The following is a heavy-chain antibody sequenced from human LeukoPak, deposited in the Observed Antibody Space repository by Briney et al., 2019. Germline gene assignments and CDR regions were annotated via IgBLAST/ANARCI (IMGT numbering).Heavy chain of an antibody. CDR3: ARLRRVGATPFDY. Sequence: SETLSLTCTVSGGSVSNDYWSWVRQPPGKALEWIGNIYYSGSTNYNPSLKSRVTISVDTSKNQFSLKLSSVTAADTAMYYCARLRRVGATPFDYWGQGTLVTVSS. D-gene: IGHD1-26*01. V-gene: IGHV4-59*08. CDR2: IYYSGST. J-gene: IGHJ4*02. CDR1: GGSVSNDY.